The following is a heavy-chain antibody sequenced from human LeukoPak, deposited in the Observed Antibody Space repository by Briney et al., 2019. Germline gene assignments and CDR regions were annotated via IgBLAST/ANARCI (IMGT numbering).Heavy chain of an antibody. V-gene: IGHV4-34*01. CDR1: GGSFSGYY. Sequence: SETLSLTCAVYGGSFSGYYWSWIRQPPGKGLEWIGEINHSGSTNYNPSLKSQVTISVDTSKNQFSLKLSSVTAADTAVYYCARGGNGSGRPFDYWGQGTLVTVSS. D-gene: IGHD3-10*01. J-gene: IGHJ4*02. CDR3: ARGGNGSGRPFDY. CDR2: INHSGST.